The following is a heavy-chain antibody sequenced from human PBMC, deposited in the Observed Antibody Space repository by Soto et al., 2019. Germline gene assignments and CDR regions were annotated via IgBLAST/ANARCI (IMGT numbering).Heavy chain of an antibody. Sequence: EVQLLESGGGLVQPGGSLRLSCAASGFTFNRYAMSWVRQAPGKGLEWVSTISGSGGSTYYADSVQGRFSISRDNSKNTLSLQGNSLSAEDTAIYYCANAGGSGSYYAGRDYYFDYWGQGTLVTVSS. CDR1: GFTFNRYA. V-gene: IGHV3-23*01. D-gene: IGHD3-10*01. CDR2: ISGSGGST. J-gene: IGHJ4*02. CDR3: ANAGGSGSYYAGRDYYFDY.